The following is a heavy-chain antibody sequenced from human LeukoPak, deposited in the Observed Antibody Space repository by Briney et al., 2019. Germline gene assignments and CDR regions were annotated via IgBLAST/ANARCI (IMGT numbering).Heavy chain of an antibody. V-gene: IGHV4-61*01. CDR3: ARRGYYKIDP. CDR2: IYYSGST. Sequence: SETLSLTCTVPGGSVSSGSYYWSWIRQPPGKGLEWIGYIYYSGSTNYNPSLKSRVTISVDTSKNQFSLKLSSVTAADTAVYYCARRGYYKIDPWGQGTLVTVSS. D-gene: IGHD3-9*01. CDR1: GGSVSSGSYY. J-gene: IGHJ5*02.